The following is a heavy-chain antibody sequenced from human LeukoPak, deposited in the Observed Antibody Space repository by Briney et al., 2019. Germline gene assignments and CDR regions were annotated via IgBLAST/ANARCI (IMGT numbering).Heavy chain of an antibody. D-gene: IGHD2-2*01. J-gene: IGHJ3*02. V-gene: IGHV1-46*01. CDR1: GYTFTTYY. CDR2: INPSGGST. Sequence: ASVTVSCKASGYTFTTYYMHWVRQAPGQGPEWMGIINPSGGSTSYAQKFQGRVTMASDTSTSTVYVELSSLRSEDTAVYYCARDVLGYCTTTSCFSALEIWGQGTMVTVST. CDR3: ARDVLGYCTTTSCFSALEI.